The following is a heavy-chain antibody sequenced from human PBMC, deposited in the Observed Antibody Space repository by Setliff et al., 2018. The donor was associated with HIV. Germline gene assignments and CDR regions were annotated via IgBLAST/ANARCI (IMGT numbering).Heavy chain of an antibody. D-gene: IGHD3-10*01. Sequence: SETLSLTCNVSDGSISSSSYYWAWIRQPPGKGLEWIGTIYYVGNTYYRPSLKSRVTVSIDTSKNQFSLSLNSVTAADTAVYYCARVITMVWTTFDPWGQGTLVTVSS. V-gene: IGHV4-39*01. CDR1: DGSISSSSYY. CDR2: IYYVGNT. J-gene: IGHJ5*02. CDR3: ARVITMVWTTFDP.